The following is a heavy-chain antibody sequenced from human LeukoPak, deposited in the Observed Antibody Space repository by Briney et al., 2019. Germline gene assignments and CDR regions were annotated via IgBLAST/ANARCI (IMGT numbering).Heavy chain of an antibody. Sequence: KPLETLSLTCTVSGGSISSYYWSWIRQHPGKGLEWIGYIYYSGSTYYNPSLKSRITISVDTSKNQFSLKLSSVTAADTAVYYCANSAGVVLVPAAITYWGQGTLVTVSS. V-gene: IGHV4-59*06. J-gene: IGHJ4*02. CDR1: GGSISSYY. D-gene: IGHD2-2*01. CDR2: IYYSGST. CDR3: ANSAGVVLVPAAITY.